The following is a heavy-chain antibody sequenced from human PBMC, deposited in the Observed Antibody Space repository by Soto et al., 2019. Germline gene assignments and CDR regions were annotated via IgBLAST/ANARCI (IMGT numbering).Heavy chain of an antibody. D-gene: IGHD4-17*01. CDR1: GGTFSSYA. CDR3: ARDHDYGDYIPFDY. V-gene: IGHV1-69*13. CDR2: IIPIFGTA. Sequence: GASVKVSCKASGGTFSSYAISWVRQAPGQGLEWMGGIIPIFGTANYAQKFQGRVTITADESTSTAYMELSSLRSEDTAVYYCARDHDYGDYIPFDYWGQGTLVTVSS. J-gene: IGHJ4*02.